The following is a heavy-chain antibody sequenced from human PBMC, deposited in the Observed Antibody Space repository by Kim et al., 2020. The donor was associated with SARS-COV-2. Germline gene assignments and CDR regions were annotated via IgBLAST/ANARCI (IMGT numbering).Heavy chain of an antibody. CDR2: IRNKAYGGTT. Sequence: GGSLRLSCTASGFTFGDYAMSWFRQAPGKGLEWVGFIRNKAYGGTTEYAASVKGRFTISRDDSKSIAYLQMNSLKTEDTAVYYCSRDAYYYGSGSYYTKFDYWGQGTLVTVSS. CDR1: GFTFGDYA. J-gene: IGHJ4*02. D-gene: IGHD3-10*01. CDR3: SRDAYYYGSGSYYTKFDY. V-gene: IGHV3-49*03.